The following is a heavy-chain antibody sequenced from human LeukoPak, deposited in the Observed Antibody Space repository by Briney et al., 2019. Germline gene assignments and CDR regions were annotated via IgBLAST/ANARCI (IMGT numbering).Heavy chain of an antibody. D-gene: IGHD2-2*02. CDR3: TTPLGYCTSPRCYIRFDP. Sequence: ASVKVSCKVSGYTLRELSMHWVRQVPGKGLEWMGGFDPKDGETIYAQKFQGRVTMTEDTSTDTAYMELSSLRSEDTAVYYCTTPLGYCTSPRCYIRFDPWGQGTLVTVSS. CDR1: GYTLRELS. V-gene: IGHV1-24*01. CDR2: FDPKDGET. J-gene: IGHJ5*02.